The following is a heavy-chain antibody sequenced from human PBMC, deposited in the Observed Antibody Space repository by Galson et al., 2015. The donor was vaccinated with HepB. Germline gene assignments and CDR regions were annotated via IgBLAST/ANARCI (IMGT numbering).Heavy chain of an antibody. Sequence: ETLSLTCTGSGGSITSSYWTWLRQPPGKGLGWIGHISYSGSTTYNPSLKSRVSISVDTSKNHFSLKVASMTAADTAVYYCARDPGSTGYNLYYWGQGTLVTVSS. CDR2: ISYSGST. CDR3: ARDPGSTGYNLYY. CDR1: GGSITSSY. V-gene: IGHV4-59*01. D-gene: IGHD5-24*01. J-gene: IGHJ4*02.